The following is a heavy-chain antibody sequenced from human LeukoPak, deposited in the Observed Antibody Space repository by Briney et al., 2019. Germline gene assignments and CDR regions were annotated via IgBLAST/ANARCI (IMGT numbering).Heavy chain of an antibody. CDR3: ARGIQPPKYYGSGSDTFDI. J-gene: IGHJ3*02. D-gene: IGHD3-10*01. V-gene: IGHV3-30*04. Sequence: GTSLRLSCVASGFTFSTCAIHWVRQAPGKGLEWVAVVSKDGNTKYYADSVKGRFTISRDNSKNTVYLQMNSLRTEDTSVYYCARGIQPPKYYGSGSDTFDIWGQGTMVTVSS. CDR1: GFTFSTCA. CDR2: VSKDGNTK.